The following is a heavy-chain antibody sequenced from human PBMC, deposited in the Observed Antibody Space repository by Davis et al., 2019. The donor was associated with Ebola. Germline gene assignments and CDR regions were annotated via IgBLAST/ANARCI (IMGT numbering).Heavy chain of an antibody. CDR2: IRSKANSYAT. Sequence: PGGSLRLSCAASGFTFSGSAMHWVRQASGKGLEWVGRIRSKANSYATAYAASVKGRFTISRDDSKNTAYLQMNSLKTEDTAVYYCARGGGYIAAAYDYWGQGTLVTVSS. D-gene: IGHD6-13*01. CDR1: GFTFSGSA. J-gene: IGHJ4*02. CDR3: ARGGGYIAAAYDY. V-gene: IGHV3-73*01.